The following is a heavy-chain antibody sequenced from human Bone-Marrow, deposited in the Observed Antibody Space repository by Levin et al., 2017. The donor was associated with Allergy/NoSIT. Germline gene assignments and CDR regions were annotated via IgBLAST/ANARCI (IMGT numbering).Heavy chain of an antibody. CDR2: IKSKTDGGTT. Sequence: GESLKISCAASGFTFSNAWMSWVRQAPGKGLEWVGRIKSKTDGGTTDYAAPVKGRFTISRDDSKNTLYLQMNSLKTEDTAVYYCTADTIFGVVIGQLDYWGQGTLVTVSS. CDR3: TADTIFGVVIGQLDY. D-gene: IGHD3-3*01. V-gene: IGHV3-15*01. CDR1: GFTFSNAW. J-gene: IGHJ4*02.